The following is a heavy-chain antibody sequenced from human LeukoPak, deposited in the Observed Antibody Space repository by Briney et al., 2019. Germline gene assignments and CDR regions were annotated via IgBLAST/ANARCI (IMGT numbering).Heavy chain of an antibody. D-gene: IGHD2-2*01. CDR1: GFTFSSYG. Sequence: PGGSLRLSCAASGFTFSSYGMHWVRQAPGKGLEWVAFIRYDGSNKYYADSVKGRFTISRDNSKNTLYLQMNSLRAEDMAVYYCANGEPAAETLGNFDYWGQGTLVTVSS. V-gene: IGHV3-30*02. CDR2: IRYDGSNK. CDR3: ANGEPAAETLGNFDY. J-gene: IGHJ4*02.